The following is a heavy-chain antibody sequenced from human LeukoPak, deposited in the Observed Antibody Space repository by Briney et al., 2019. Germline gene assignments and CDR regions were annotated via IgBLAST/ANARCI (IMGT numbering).Heavy chain of an antibody. D-gene: IGHD2-15*01. V-gene: IGHV3-9*01. J-gene: IGHJ4*02. Sequence: GGSLRLSCAASGFTFDDFAMHWVRQAPGKGLEWVSGISWNSGSIGYADSVKGRFTISRHNAKNSLYLEMNSLRAEDTAVYYCARDQGRYCSGGSCSLFDYWGQGTLVTVSS. CDR3: ARDQGRYCSGGSCSLFDY. CDR1: GFTFDDFA. CDR2: ISWNSGSI.